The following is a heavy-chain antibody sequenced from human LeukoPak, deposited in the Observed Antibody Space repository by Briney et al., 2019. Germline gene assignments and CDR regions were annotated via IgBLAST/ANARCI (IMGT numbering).Heavy chain of an antibody. CDR3: AKGPGTYNWNYVGY. J-gene: IGHJ4*02. D-gene: IGHD1-20*01. V-gene: IGHV3-23*01. CDR1: GFTFSSYA. CDR2: IIGSGGST. Sequence: GGSLRLSCAASGFTFSSYAMNWVRQAPGKGLEWVSAIIGSGGSTYYADSVKGRFTNSRDNSKNTLYLQMNSLRAEDTAVYYCAKGPGTYNWNYVGYWGQGTLVTVSS.